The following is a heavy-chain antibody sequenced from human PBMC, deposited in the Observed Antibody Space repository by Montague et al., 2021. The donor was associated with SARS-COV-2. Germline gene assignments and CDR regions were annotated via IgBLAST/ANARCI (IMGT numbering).Heavy chain of an antibody. CDR3: ARMDAGPTSFDY. CDR2: IDWDDDK. Sequence: PALVKPTQTLTLTCTFSGFSLSTSGMCVSWIRQPPGKALEWLARIDWDDDKYYSTSLKTRFTISKDTSKNQVVLTMTNMDPVDTATYYCARMDAGPTSFDYWGQGTLVTVSS. D-gene: IGHD2-2*01. V-gene: IGHV2-70*11. J-gene: IGHJ4*02. CDR1: GFSLSTSGMC.